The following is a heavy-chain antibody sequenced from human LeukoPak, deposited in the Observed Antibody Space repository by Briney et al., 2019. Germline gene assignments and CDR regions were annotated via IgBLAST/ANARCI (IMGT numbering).Heavy chain of an antibody. CDR1: GFTFSSYA. CDR3: AXTVDTAMVSHYYYYMDV. V-gene: IGHV3-23*01. Sequence: GGSLRLSCAASGFTFSSYAMSWVRQAPGKALEWVSAISGSGGSTYYADSVKGRFTISRDNSKNTLYLQINSLRAEDTAVYYCAXTVDTAMVSHYYYYMDVXGKXTTVTV. CDR2: ISGSGGST. J-gene: IGHJ6*03. D-gene: IGHD5-18*01.